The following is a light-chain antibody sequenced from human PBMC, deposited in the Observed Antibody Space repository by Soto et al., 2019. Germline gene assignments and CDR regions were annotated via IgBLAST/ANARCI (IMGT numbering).Light chain of an antibody. V-gene: IGKV1-39*01. J-gene: IGKJ1*01. Sequence: DIQMTHSPSSLSASVGDRVTIACRASQNIFTYLSWYQQKQGKAPKLLIYAASSLQSGVPSRFSGTGSGTNFTLIISSLQPEDFATYSCQQTLSIPWTFGQGTKVGVK. CDR1: QNIFTY. CDR3: QQTLSIPWT. CDR2: AAS.